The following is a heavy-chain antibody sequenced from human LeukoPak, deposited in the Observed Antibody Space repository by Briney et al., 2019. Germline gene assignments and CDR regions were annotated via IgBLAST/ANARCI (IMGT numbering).Heavy chain of an antibody. Sequence: PGGSLRLSCAASGFTFSSYSMNWVRQAPGKGLEWVSYISSSSSTIYYADSVKGRFTISRDNAKNSLYLQMNSLRAEDTAVYYCARDSGMLEGAFDIWGQGTMVTVSS. CDR1: GFTFSSYS. J-gene: IGHJ3*02. V-gene: IGHV3-48*01. CDR3: ARDSGMLEGAFDI. CDR2: ISSSSSTI. D-gene: IGHD1-26*01.